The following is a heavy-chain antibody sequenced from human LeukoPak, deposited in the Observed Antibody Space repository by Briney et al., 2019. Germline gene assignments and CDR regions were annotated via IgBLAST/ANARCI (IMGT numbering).Heavy chain of an antibody. CDR2: ISYDGSNK. CDR1: GFTLSSYA. Sequence: PGGSLRLSCAASGFTLSSYAMHWVRQAPGKGLGWGAVISYDGSNKYYAESVKGRFTISRDNSKNTLYLQMNSLRAEDTAVYYCARSGVVVIAILEDWFDPWGQGTLSPSPQ. J-gene: IGHJ5*02. CDR3: ARSGVVVIAILEDWFDP. D-gene: IGHD2-21*01. V-gene: IGHV3-30-3*01.